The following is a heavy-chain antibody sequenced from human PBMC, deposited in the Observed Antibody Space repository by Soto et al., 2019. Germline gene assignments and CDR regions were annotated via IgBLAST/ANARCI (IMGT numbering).Heavy chain of an antibody. CDR1: GGSISSSSYY. CDR3: ARDAPITIFGVVRTSWYFDY. J-gene: IGHJ4*02. D-gene: IGHD3-3*01. CDR2: IYYSGST. V-gene: IGHV4-39*02. Sequence: SETLSLTCTVSGGSISSSSYYWGWIRQPPGKGLEWIGSIYYSGSTYYNPSLKSRVTISVDTSKNQFSLKLSSVTAVDTAVYYCARDAPITIFGVVRTSWYFDYWGQGTLVTVSS.